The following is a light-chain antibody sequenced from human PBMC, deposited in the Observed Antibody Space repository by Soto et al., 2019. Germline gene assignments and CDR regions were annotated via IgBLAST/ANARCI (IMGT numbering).Light chain of an antibody. CDR1: SSNIGAHD. V-gene: IGLV1-40*01. CDR2: GNS. Sequence: QSALTQPPSVSGAPGQRVTISCTGSSSNIGAHDVHWYQHLPGTAPKLLIYGNSNRPSGVPDRFSGSKSGTSVSLTITGLQAEDEANYHCQSYDDTLRVVFGGGTKVTVL. CDR3: QSYDDTLRVV. J-gene: IGLJ2*01.